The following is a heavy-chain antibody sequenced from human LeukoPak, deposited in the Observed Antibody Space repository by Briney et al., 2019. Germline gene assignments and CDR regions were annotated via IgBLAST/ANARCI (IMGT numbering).Heavy chain of an antibody. J-gene: IGHJ4*02. V-gene: IGHV4-59*11. CDR2: IYYSGST. CDR3: ERVHKWDFAF. Sequence: SETLSLTCAVYGGSFSSHYWSWIRQPPGKGLEWIGYIYYSGSTNYNPSLKSRVTISVDTSKNQFSLKLSSVTAADTAVYYYERVHKWDFAFWGEGPLVPVSS. CDR1: GGSFSSHY. D-gene: IGHD2-8*01.